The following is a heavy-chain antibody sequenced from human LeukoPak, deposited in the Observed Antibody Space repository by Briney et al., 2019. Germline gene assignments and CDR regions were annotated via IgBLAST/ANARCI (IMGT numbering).Heavy chain of an antibody. CDR3: ASWIAVAGKGDY. CDR2: ISSSSSYI. CDR1: GFTFSSYS. Sequence: PGGSLRLSCAASGFTFSSYSMNWVRQAPGKGLEWVSSISSSSSYIYYADSVKGRFTISSDNAKNSLYLQMNSLRAEDTAVYYCASWIAVAGKGDYWGQGTLVTVSS. J-gene: IGHJ4*02. D-gene: IGHD6-19*01. V-gene: IGHV3-21*01.